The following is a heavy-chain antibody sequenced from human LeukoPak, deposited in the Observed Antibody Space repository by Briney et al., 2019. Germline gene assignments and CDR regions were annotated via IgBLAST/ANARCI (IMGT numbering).Heavy chain of an antibody. CDR1: GFTFSSYA. CDR3: ARDHVAKGFDY. Sequence: PGGSLRLSCAASGFTFSSYAMHWVRQAPGKGLEWVAVISYDGSKKYYADSVKGRFTISRDNSKNTLYLQMNSLRAEDTAVYYCARDHVAKGFDYWGQGTLVTVSS. D-gene: IGHD5-12*01. J-gene: IGHJ4*02. V-gene: IGHV3-30-3*01. CDR2: ISYDGSKK.